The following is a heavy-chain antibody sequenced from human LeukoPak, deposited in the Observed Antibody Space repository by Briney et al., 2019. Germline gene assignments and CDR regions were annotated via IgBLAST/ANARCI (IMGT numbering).Heavy chain of an antibody. CDR2: IKQDGSER. CDR3: ARAGSHWHYVY. J-gene: IGHJ4*02. V-gene: IGHV3-7*01. Sequence: GGSLRLSCAAPGFTFSGFSMSWVRQSPTKGLEWVANIKQDGSERYYVDSVKGRFTISRDNAKNSLSLQMNNLRVEDTAVYYCARAGSHWHYVYWGQGTVVTVSS. D-gene: IGHD3-10*01. CDR1: GFTFSGFS.